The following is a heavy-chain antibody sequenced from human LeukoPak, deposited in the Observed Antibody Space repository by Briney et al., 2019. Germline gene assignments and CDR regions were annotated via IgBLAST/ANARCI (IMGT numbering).Heavy chain of an antibody. V-gene: IGHV4-39*01. CDR3: ARHDPRPNYDILTGYHDAFDI. CDR2: IYYSGST. Sequence: KPSETLSLTCTVSGGSISSSSYYWGWIRQPPGKGLEGIGSIYYSGSTYYNPSLKSRVTISVDTSKNQFSLKLSSVAAADTAVYYCARHDPRPNYDILTGYHDAFDIWGQGTMVTVSS. CDR1: GGSISSSSYY. J-gene: IGHJ3*02. D-gene: IGHD3-9*01.